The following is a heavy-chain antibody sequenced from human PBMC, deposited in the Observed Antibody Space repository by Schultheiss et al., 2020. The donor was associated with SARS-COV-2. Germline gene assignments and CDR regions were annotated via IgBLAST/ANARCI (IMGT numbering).Heavy chain of an antibody. J-gene: IGHJ4*02. D-gene: IGHD6-13*01. CDR2: IYYSGST. CDR1: GDSISSYY. CDR3: ARGLAAAGGY. Sequence: GSLRLSCTVSGDSISSYYWSWIRQPPGKGLEWIGYIYYSGSTNYNPSLKSRVTMSVDTSKNQFSLKLSSVTAADTAVYYCARGLAAAGGYWGQGTLVTVSS. V-gene: IGHV4-59*12.